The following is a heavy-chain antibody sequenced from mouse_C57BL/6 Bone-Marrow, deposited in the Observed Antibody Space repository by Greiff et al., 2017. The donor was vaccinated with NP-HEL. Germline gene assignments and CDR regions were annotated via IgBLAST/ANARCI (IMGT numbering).Heavy chain of an antibody. Sequence: QVQLQQPGAELVRPGTSVKLSCKASGYTFTSYWMHWVKQRPGQGLAWIGVIDPSDSYTNYNQKFKGKATLTVDTSSSTAYMQLSSLTSEDSAVYYCARYGGYGNYLYYWGQGTTLTVSS. CDR1: GYTFTSYW. V-gene: IGHV1-59*01. CDR3: ARYGGYGNYLYY. J-gene: IGHJ2*01. D-gene: IGHD2-1*01. CDR2: IDPSDSYT.